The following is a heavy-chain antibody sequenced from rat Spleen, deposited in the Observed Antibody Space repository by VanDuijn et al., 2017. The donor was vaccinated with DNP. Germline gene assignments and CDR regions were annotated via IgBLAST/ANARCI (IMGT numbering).Heavy chain of an antibody. V-gene: IGHV5S10*01. Sequence: EVQLVESGGGLVQPGRSLKLSCAASGFTFGDYDMGWVRQAPETGLEWVTTIIYASGMTYYRDAVKGRFTISRDNAKDTQYLQMDSLRSEDTATYYCATHNYYFDYWGQGVMVTVSS. CDR3: ATHNYYFDY. CDR2: IIYASGMT. CDR1: GFTFGDYD. J-gene: IGHJ2*01. D-gene: IGHD1-11*01.